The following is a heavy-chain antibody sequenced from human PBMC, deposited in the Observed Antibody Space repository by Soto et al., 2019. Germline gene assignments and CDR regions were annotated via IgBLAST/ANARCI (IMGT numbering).Heavy chain of an antibody. CDR2: ISGSGGST. D-gene: IGHD2-2*01. J-gene: IGHJ3*02. CDR1: GLTFSSYA. Sequence: PGGSLRLSWAASGLTFSSYAMSWVRQATGKGLEWVSAISGSGGSTYYADSVKGRFTISRDNSKNTLYLQMNSLRAEDTAVYYCAKGQRRDIVVVPAAMLVYDAFDIWGQGTMVTVSS. CDR3: AKGQRRDIVVVPAAMLVYDAFDI. V-gene: IGHV3-23*01.